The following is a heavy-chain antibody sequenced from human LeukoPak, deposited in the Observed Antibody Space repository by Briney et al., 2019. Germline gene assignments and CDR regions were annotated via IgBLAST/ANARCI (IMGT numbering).Heavy chain of an antibody. V-gene: IGHV4-34*01. CDR2: INHSGST. Sequence: SETLSLTCAVYGGSFSGYYWSWIRQPPGKGLEWIGEINHSGSTNYNPSLKSRVTISVDTSKNQFSLKLSSVTAADTAVYYCARVRRTAGHYYYYYMDVWGKGTTVTVSS. CDR3: ARVRRTAGHYYYYYMDV. D-gene: IGHD6-13*01. CDR1: GGSFSGYY. J-gene: IGHJ6*03.